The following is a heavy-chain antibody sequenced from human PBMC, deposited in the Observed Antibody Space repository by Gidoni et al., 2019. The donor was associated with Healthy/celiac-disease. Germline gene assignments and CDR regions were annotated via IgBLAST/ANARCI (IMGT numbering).Heavy chain of an antibody. Sequence: QLQLQESGPGLVKPSETLSLPCTVSGRSISSSTYYWGWIRQPPGKGLEWIGSIYYSGSNYYNPSLKSRVTISVDTSKNQFSLKLSSVTAADTAVYYCATRSDYGDYGIDYWGQGTLVTVSS. CDR1: GRSISSSTYY. CDR3: ATRSDYGDYGIDY. D-gene: IGHD4-17*01. CDR2: IYYSGSN. V-gene: IGHV4-39*07. J-gene: IGHJ4*02.